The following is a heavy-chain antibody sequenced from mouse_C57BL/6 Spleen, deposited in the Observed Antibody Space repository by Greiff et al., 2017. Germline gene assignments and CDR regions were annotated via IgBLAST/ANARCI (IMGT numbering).Heavy chain of an antibody. Sequence: QVQLQQPGAELVMPGASVKLSCKASGYTFTSYWMHWVKPRPGQGLEWIGEIDPSDSYTNYNQKFKGKSTLTVDKSSSTAYMQLSSLTSEDSAVYYCARSASYYYGSSSWFAYWGQGTLVTVSA. J-gene: IGHJ3*01. CDR1: GYTFTSYW. V-gene: IGHV1-69*01. D-gene: IGHD1-1*01. CDR2: IDPSDSYT. CDR3: ARSASYYYGSSSWFAY.